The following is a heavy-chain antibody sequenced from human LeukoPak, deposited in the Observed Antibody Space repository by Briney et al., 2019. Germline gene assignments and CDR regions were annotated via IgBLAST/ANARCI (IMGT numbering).Heavy chain of an antibody. V-gene: IGHV1-69*05. J-gene: IGHJ6*03. Sequence: SVKVSCKASGGTFSSYAISWVRQAPGQGLAWMGGIIPIFGTANYAQKFQGRVTITTDESTSTAYMELSSLRSEDTAVYYCARAMVRGVIINMDVWGKGTTVTVSS. CDR2: IIPIFGTA. D-gene: IGHD3-10*01. CDR3: ARAMVRGVIINMDV. CDR1: GGTFSSYA.